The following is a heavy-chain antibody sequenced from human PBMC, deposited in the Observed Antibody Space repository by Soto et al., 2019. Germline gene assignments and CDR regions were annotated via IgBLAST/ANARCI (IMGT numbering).Heavy chain of an antibody. D-gene: IGHD4-17*01. CDR3: AGLVYGGSYFDY. CDR2: IYYTGTT. V-gene: IGHV4-31*03. J-gene: IGHJ4*02. Sequence: PSETLSLTCTVSNGSISDGTFHWSWIRQHPGKGLEWIGYIYYTGTTDYNPSLKSRFTISSNTSKNQFSLKFTSVTAADTAVYHCAGLVYGGSYFDYWGQGSLVTVSS. CDR1: NGSISDGTFH.